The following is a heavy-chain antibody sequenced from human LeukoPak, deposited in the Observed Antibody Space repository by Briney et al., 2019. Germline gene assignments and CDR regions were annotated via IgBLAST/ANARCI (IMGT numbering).Heavy chain of an antibody. D-gene: IGHD3-9*01. CDR2: LNADGSST. Sequence: GGSLRLSCAASGFTFSHYWMLWVRQAPGKGLVWVSRLNADGSSTSYADSVRGRFTISRDNAKNTLYLQMNSLRAEDTAVYYCARGDLTAFYPDYWGQGTLVTVSS. V-gene: IGHV3-74*01. CDR3: ARGDLTAFYPDY. J-gene: IGHJ4*02. CDR1: GFTFSHYW.